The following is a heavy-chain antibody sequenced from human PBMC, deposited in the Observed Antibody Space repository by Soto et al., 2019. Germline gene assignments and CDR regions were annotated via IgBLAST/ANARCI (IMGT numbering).Heavy chain of an antibody. Sequence: SETLSLTCSVSGGSISRSNYYWGWIRQPPGKGLEWVGSIHYSGSTNYNPSLTSRLTISVDTSKNQFSLSLTSMTAADTAVYYCASIGGLMVRGVENWFAPWGQGILVTVSS. D-gene: IGHD3-10*01. CDR2: IHYSGST. CDR1: GGSISRSNYY. V-gene: IGHV4-39*01. J-gene: IGHJ5*02. CDR3: ASIGGLMVRGVENWFAP.